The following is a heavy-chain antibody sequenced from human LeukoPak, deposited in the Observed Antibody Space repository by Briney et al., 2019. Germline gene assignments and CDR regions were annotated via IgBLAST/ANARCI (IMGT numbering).Heavy chain of an antibody. CDR3: AKNYDSSGYYTYYYYYMDV. V-gene: IGHV3-23*01. Sequence: GGSLRLSCAASGFTFSSYAMSWVRQAPGKGLGWVSAISGSGGSTYYADSVKGRFTISRDNSKNTLYLQMNSLRAEDTAVYYCAKNYDSSGYYTYYYYYMDVWGKGTTVTVSS. D-gene: IGHD3-22*01. CDR1: GFTFSSYA. J-gene: IGHJ6*03. CDR2: ISGSGGST.